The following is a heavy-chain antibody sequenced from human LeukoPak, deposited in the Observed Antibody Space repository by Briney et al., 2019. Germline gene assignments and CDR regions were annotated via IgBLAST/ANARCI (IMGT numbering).Heavy chain of an antibody. Sequence: GASVKVSFKASGYTFTSYYIHWVRHAPGQGLERMGIINPSGSSTSYAQKFQGRVTMTSDTSTSTVYMELSSLKSEDTAVYYCAKTYCSGGSCHFDYWGQGTLVTVSS. CDR2: INPSGSST. V-gene: IGHV1-46*03. J-gene: IGHJ4*02. CDR3: AKTYCSGGSCHFDY. D-gene: IGHD2-15*01. CDR1: GYTFTSYY.